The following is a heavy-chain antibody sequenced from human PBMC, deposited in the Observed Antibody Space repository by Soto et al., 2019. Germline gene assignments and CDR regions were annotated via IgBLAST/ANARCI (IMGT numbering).Heavy chain of an antibody. D-gene: IGHD5-12*01. CDR2: TSSSSSYI. Sequence: GSLRLSCAASGFTFSSYSMNWVRQAPGKGLEWVSSTSSSSSYIYYADSVKGRFTISRDNAKNSLYLQMNSLRAEDTAVYYCARGGVATPDFNYWGQGTLVTVSS. CDR1: GFTFSSYS. CDR3: ARGGVATPDFNY. J-gene: IGHJ4*02. V-gene: IGHV3-21*01.